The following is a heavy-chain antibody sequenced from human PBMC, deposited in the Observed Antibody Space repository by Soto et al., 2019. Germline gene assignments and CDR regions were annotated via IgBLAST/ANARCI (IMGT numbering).Heavy chain of an antibody. CDR1: GFTFTSSA. J-gene: IGHJ5*02. CDR2: IVVGSGNT. V-gene: IGHV1-58*02. CDR3: AADRDSSSWYRDWFDP. Sequence: SVKVSCKASGFTFTSSAMQWVRQARGQRLEWIGWIVVGSGNTNYAQKFQERVTITRDMSTSTAYMELSSLRSEDTAVYYCAADRDSSSWYRDWFDPWGQGTLVT. D-gene: IGHD6-13*01.